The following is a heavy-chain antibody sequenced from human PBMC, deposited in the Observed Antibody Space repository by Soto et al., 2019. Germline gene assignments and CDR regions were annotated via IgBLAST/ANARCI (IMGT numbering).Heavy chain of an antibody. J-gene: IGHJ6*02. V-gene: IGHV4-61*08. CDR3: ARDLWGYCGADCYPLDV. CDR1: GGSISSGGYY. D-gene: IGHD2-21*02. Sequence: PSETLSLTCTVSGGSISSGGYYWSWIRQHPGKGLEWIGYIYYSGSTNYNPSLKSRVTISVDTSKNQFSLKLSSVTAADTAVYYCARDLWGYCGADCYPLDVWGQGTTVTVSS. CDR2: IYYSGST.